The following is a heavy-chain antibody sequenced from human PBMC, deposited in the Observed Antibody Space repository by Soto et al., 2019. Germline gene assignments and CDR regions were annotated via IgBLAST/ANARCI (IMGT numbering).Heavy chain of an antibody. V-gene: IGHV4-59*01. J-gene: IGHJ6*02. D-gene: IGHD3-3*01. CDR2: IYYSGST. Sequence: SETLSLTCTVSGGSISSYYWSWIRQPPGKGLEWIGYIYYSGSTNYNPSLKSRVTISVDTSKNQFSLKLSSVTAADTAVYYCAREIRSGRYYYGMYVWGQGNTVTVSS. CDR1: GGSISSYY. CDR3: AREIRSGRYYYGMYV.